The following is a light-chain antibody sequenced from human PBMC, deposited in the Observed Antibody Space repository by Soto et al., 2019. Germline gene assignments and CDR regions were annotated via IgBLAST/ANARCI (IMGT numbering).Light chain of an antibody. CDR2: EVS. J-gene: IGLJ1*01. CDR1: SSDIGAYDY. V-gene: IGLV2-14*01. Sequence: QSVLTQPASVSGSPGQSITISCTGTSSDIGAYDYVSWYQQHPGKAPKLMLFEVSNRPSGVSSRFSGSKSGNTASLTITGLQAEDEADYYCNSYTSSDTLYVFGTGTKVTVL. CDR3: NSYTSSDTLYV.